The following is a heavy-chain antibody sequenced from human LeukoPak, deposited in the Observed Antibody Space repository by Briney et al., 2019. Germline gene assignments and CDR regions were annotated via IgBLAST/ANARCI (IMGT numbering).Heavy chain of an antibody. D-gene: IGHD1-14*01. J-gene: IGHJ5*02. V-gene: IGHV5-10-1*01. CDR3: ARLAPHRGIPGA. CDR2: IDPSDSYT. Sequence: GESLKISCKDSGYMFTSYWINWVRQMPGKGLEWMGRIDPSDSYTNYSPSFQGHVTISADRSISTAYLQWSSLKASDTAMYYCARLAPHRGIPGAWGQGTLVTVSS. CDR1: GYMFTSYW.